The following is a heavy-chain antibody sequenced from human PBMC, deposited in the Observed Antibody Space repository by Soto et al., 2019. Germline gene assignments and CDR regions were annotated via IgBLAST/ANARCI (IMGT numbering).Heavy chain of an antibody. V-gene: IGHV3-33*01. CDR2: IWYDGSNK. D-gene: IGHD4-17*01. J-gene: IGHJ3*02. CDR3: ARDPGGEEAYDAFDI. Sequence: GGSLRLSCAASGFTFSSYGMHWVRQAPGKGLEWVAVIWYDGSNKYYADSVKGRFTISRDNSKNTLYLQMNSLRAEDTAVYYCARDPGGEEAYDAFDIWGQGTMVTVSS. CDR1: GFTFSSYG.